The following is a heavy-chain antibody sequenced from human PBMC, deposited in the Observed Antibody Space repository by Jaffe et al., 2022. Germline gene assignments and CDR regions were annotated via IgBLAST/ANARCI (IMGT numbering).Heavy chain of an antibody. CDR1: GGSFSGYY. CDR3: ARGFCSGGACYHFQH. D-gene: IGHD2-15*01. V-gene: IGHV4-34*01. Sequence: QVQLQQWGAGLLKPSETLSLTCAVYGGSFSGYYWSWIRQPPGKGLEWIGEINHSGSTNYNPSLKSRVTISVDTSKNQFSLKLSSVTAADTAVYYCARGFCSGGACYHFQHWGQGTLVTVSS. CDR2: INHSGST. J-gene: IGHJ1*01.